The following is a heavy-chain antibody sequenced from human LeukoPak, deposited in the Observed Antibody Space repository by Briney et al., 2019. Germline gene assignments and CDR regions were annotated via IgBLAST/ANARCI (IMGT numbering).Heavy chain of an antibody. D-gene: IGHD1-26*01. CDR3: AKDWSYRIGVGYFDY. CDR2: IIWDGGRT. V-gene: IGHV3-43*01. CDR1: GFTFDDYT. Sequence: GGCLRLSFATSGFTFDDYTIDSGRQAPGRGLGWVYPIIWDGGRTYYADSVKGRFTISRDNSKNSPYLQMNSLRTEDTALYYCAKDWSYRIGVGYFDYWGQGTLVTVSS. J-gene: IGHJ4*02.